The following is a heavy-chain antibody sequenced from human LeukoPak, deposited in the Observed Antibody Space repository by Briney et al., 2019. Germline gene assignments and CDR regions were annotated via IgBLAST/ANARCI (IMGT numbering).Heavy chain of an antibody. Sequence: SETLSLTCTVSGGSISSSSYYWGWIRQPPGKGLEWIGSIYYSGSTYYNPSLKSRVTISVDTSKNQFSLKLSSVTAADTAVYYCARDLRVVVVVPFDYGMDVWGQGTTVTVSS. J-gene: IGHJ6*02. D-gene: IGHD2-21*01. CDR1: GGSISSSSYY. CDR2: IYYSGST. V-gene: IGHV4-39*07. CDR3: ARDLRVVVVVPFDYGMDV.